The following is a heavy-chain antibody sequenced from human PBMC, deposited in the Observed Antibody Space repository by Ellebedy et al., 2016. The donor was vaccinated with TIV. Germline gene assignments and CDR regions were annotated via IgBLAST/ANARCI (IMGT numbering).Heavy chain of an antibody. D-gene: IGHD3-10*01. V-gene: IGHV3-30-3*01. Sequence: GESLKISCAASGFTFNRHAMHWVRPAPGRGLQWVALISYDGSLKYYADSVQGRFTISRDDSKNAVYLEMNSLSAEDTAVYYCARDAYYPGSRSYENAFDIWGQGTMVTVSS. J-gene: IGHJ3*02. CDR1: GFTFNRHA. CDR3: ARDAYYPGSRSYENAFDI. CDR2: ISYDGSLK.